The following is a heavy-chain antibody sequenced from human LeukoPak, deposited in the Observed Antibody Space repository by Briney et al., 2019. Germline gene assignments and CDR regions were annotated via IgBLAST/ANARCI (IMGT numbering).Heavy chain of an antibody. Sequence: PGGSLRVSCAASGFTFSNYWMSWLRQAPGKGPEWVAQMKGDGSEEYYVGSVRGRFKISRDNAKNSLFLQMNSLRAEDRAVYFCARDVNGGYFDYWGRGTLVTVCS. J-gene: IGHJ4*01. V-gene: IGHV3-7*01. CDR1: GFTFSNYW. CDR3: ARDVNGGYFDY. CDR2: MKGDGSEE. D-gene: IGHD3-10*01.